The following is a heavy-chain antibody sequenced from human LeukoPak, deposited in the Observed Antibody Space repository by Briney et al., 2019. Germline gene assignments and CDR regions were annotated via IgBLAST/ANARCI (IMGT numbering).Heavy chain of an antibody. J-gene: IGHJ5*02. CDR3: AREWQQRNWFDP. CDR1: GYTFTSYY. CDR2: INPSGGST. D-gene: IGHD6-13*01. V-gene: IGHV1-46*01. Sequence: GASVKVSCKASGYTFTSYYMHWVRQSPGQGLEWMGIINPSGGSTSYAQKFQGRVTMTRDTSTSTVYMELSSLRSEDTAVYYCAREWQQRNWFDPWGQGTLVTVSS.